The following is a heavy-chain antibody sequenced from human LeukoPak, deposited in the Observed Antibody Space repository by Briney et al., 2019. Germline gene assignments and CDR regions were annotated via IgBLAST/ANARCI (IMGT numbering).Heavy chain of an antibody. Sequence: GGSLRLSCAASGFTFSSYWMSWVRQAPGKGLEWVANIKQDGSEKDYVDSVKGRFTISRDNAKNSLYLQMNSLRAEDTAVYCCARVRGGYCSSTSCSHGMDYWGQGTLVTVSS. D-gene: IGHD2-2*01. V-gene: IGHV3-7*01. J-gene: IGHJ4*02. CDR3: ARVRGGYCSSTSCSHGMDY. CDR2: IKQDGSEK. CDR1: GFTFSSYW.